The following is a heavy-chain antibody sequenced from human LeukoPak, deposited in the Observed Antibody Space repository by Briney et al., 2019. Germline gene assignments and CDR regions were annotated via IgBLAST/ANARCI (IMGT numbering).Heavy chain of an antibody. Sequence: PGGSLRLSCAASGFTFSSYAMSWVRQAPGKGLEWVSSISSSSSYIYYADSVKGRFTISRDDAKNSLYLQMNSLRAEDTAVYYCARVRGRQGRSDYWGQGTLVTVSS. D-gene: IGHD1-26*01. V-gene: IGHV3-21*01. CDR1: GFTFSSYA. J-gene: IGHJ4*02. CDR3: ARVRGRQGRSDY. CDR2: ISSSSSYI.